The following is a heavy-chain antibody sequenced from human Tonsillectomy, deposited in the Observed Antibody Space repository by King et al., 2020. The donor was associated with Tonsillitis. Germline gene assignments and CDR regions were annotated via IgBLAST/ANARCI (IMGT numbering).Heavy chain of an antibody. D-gene: IGHD3-10*01. J-gene: IGHJ4*02. CDR3: VKGGYGSGSYYNSFDY. CDR1: GFTFSSYA. V-gene: IGHV3-64D*06. Sequence: EVQLVQSGGGLVQPGGSLRLSCSASGFTFSSYAMHWVRQAPGKGLEYVSAISSNGGSTYYADSVKGRFTLSRDNSKNTLYLQMSSLRAEDTAVYYCVKGGYGSGSYYNSFDYWGQGTLVTVSS. CDR2: ISSNGGST.